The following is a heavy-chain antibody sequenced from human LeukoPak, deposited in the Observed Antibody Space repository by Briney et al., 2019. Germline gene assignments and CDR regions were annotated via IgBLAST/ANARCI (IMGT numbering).Heavy chain of an antibody. J-gene: IGHJ6*03. CDR1: GGTFSSYA. Sequence: ASVNVSCKASGGTFSSYAISWVRQAPAQGLEWMGWISTYNGNTNYAQKIQGRVTMTTDTSTSTAYMALRSLRSDDTAVYYCARGGDNYGDHRPYYYYYMHVWGKGTTVTISS. D-gene: IGHD4-17*01. CDR2: ISTYNGNT. V-gene: IGHV1-18*01. CDR3: ARGGDNYGDHRPYYYYYMHV.